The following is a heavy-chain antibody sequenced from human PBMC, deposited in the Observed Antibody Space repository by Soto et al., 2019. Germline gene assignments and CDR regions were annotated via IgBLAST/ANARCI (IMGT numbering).Heavy chain of an antibody. Sequence: VGSLRLSCAASGFIFSNHAMSWVRQVPGKGLEWVSGISAGGNLIYYADSVRGRFTMPRDNSKNMLYLQMNSLRAEDTAVYFCAKRQGIGAAAKNFDFWGQGARVTVSS. CDR2: ISAGGNLI. V-gene: IGHV3-23*01. D-gene: IGHD6-13*01. J-gene: IGHJ4*02. CDR1: GFIFSNHA. CDR3: AKRQGIGAAAKNFDF.